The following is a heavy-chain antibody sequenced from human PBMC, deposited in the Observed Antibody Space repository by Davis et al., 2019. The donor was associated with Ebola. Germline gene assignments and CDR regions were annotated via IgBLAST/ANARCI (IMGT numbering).Heavy chain of an antibody. D-gene: IGHD5-18*01. CDR2: ISGSGGST. J-gene: IGHJ4*02. V-gene: IGHV3-23*01. Sequence: PGGSLRLSCAASGFTFSSYVMSWVRQAPGKGLEWVSAISGSGGSTYYADSVKGRFTISRDNSKNTLYLQMNSLRAEDTAVYYCAKDLGHSYGYSYFDYWGQGTLVTVSS. CDR1: GFTFSSYV. CDR3: AKDLGHSYGYSYFDY.